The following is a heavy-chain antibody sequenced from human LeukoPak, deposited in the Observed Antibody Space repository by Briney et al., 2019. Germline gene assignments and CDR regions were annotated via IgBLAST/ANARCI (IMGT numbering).Heavy chain of an antibody. J-gene: IGHJ4*02. Sequence: GGSLRLSCAASGFTFSSYWMSWVRQAPGEGLEWVANIKQDGSEKYYVDSVKGRFTISRDNAKNSLYLQMNSLRAEDTAVYYCARSGGELRLGYYFDYWGRGTLVTVSS. V-gene: IGHV3-7*01. CDR2: IKQDGSEK. CDR1: GFTFSSYW. D-gene: IGHD1-26*01. CDR3: ARSGGELRLGYYFDY.